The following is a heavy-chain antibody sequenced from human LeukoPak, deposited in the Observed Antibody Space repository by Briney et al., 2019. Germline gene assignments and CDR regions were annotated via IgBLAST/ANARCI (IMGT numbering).Heavy chain of an antibody. CDR2: INHSGST. V-gene: IGHV4-34*01. CDR1: GGSFSRYY. J-gene: IGHJ6*03. D-gene: IGHD5-18*01. CDR3: AREGRYRYGYNEYHLYMDI. Sequence: PSETLSLTCAVYGGSFSRYYWSWISQPPGKWLEWIGEINHSGSTNYNPSLKSRVTISVDTSKNQFSLKLSSVTAAETAVYYCAREGRYRYGYNEYHLYMDIWGKGTTVTVSS.